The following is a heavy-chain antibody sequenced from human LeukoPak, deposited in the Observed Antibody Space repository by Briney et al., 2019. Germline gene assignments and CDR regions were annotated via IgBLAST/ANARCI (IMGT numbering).Heavy chain of an antibody. V-gene: IGHV3-9*03. CDR1: GFTFDDYA. Sequence: GGSLRLSCAASGFTFDDYAVHWVRQAPGKGLEWVSGISWNSGSIGYADSVKGRFTISRDNAKNSLYLQMNSLRAEDMALYYCAKGADYYDSSGYYQAFDIWGQGTMVTVSS. CDR3: AKGADYYDSSGYYQAFDI. D-gene: IGHD3-22*01. CDR2: ISWNSGSI. J-gene: IGHJ3*02.